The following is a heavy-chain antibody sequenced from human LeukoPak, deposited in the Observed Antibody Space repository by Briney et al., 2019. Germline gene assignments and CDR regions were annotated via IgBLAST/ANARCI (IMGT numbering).Heavy chain of an antibody. V-gene: IGHV3-30*03. CDR2: ISYDGSNK. J-gene: IGHJ3*01. CDR1: GFTFSNYG. D-gene: IGHD4-11*01. CDR3: AREGLTTSPNNALDV. Sequence: GRSLRLSCAASGFTFSNYGMHWVRQAPGKGLGWVAVISYDGSNKYYADSVKGRFTISRDNSKNTLYLQMNSLRAEDTAVYYCAREGLTTSPNNALDVWGQGTMVIVSS.